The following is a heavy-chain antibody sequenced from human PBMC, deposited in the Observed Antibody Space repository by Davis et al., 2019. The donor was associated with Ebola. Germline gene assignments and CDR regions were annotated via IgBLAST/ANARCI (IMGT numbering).Heavy chain of an antibody. CDR3: ARRSGYSYGYEGMDV. V-gene: IGHV3-7*01. CDR2: IKEDESEM. D-gene: IGHD5-18*01. Sequence: GESLKISCAASGFIFSKSWMTWVRQTPGKGLEWVATIKEDESEMFYEDSVKDRFTISRDNAKNTLYLQMNSLRAEDTAVYYCARRSGYSYGYEGMDVWGKGTTVTVSS. CDR1: GFIFSKSW. J-gene: IGHJ6*04.